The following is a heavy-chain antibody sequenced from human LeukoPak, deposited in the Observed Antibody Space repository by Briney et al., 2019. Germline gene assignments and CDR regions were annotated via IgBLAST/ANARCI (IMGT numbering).Heavy chain of an antibody. D-gene: IGHD2-8*02. Sequence: SQTLSLTCTVSGGSISSGGYYWSWIRQHPGKGLEWIGYIYYSGSTYYNPSPKSRVTISVDTSKNQFSLKLSSVTAADTAVYYCARDTEVGGVVPNYYGMDVWGQGTTVTVSS. V-gene: IGHV4-31*03. CDR2: IYYSGST. CDR3: ARDTEVGGVVPNYYGMDV. CDR1: GGSISSGGYY. J-gene: IGHJ6*02.